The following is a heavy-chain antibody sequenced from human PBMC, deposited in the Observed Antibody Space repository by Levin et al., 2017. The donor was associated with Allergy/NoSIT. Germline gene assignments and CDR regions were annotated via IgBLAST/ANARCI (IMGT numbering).Heavy chain of an antibody. CDR3: ARGGPPNYDYNWGSYRDGYFDY. Sequence: PGESLKISCPGSGFTFGDYAMSWVRQAPGKGLEWVGFIRNKAHGGTTEYAASVKGRLTISRDDSKSIAYLQMNSLKTEDTAVYFCARGGPPNYDYNWGSYRDGYFDYWGQGTLVTVSS. V-gene: IGHV3-49*04. J-gene: IGHJ4*02. CDR1: GFTFGDYA. CDR2: IRNKAHGGTT. D-gene: IGHD3-16*02.